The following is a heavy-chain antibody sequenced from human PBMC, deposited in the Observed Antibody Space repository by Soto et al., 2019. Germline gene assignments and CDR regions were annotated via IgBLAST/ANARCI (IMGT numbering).Heavy chain of an antibody. D-gene: IGHD3-3*01. Sequence: SETLSLTCAAYGGSFSGYYWSWIRQPPGKGLEWIGEINHSGSTNYNPSLKSRVTISVDTSKNQFSLKLSSVTAADTAVYYCAGAGATIFGVVIDYWGQGTLVTVSS. CDR3: AGAGATIFGVVIDY. V-gene: IGHV4-34*01. J-gene: IGHJ4*02. CDR1: GGSFSGYY. CDR2: INHSGST.